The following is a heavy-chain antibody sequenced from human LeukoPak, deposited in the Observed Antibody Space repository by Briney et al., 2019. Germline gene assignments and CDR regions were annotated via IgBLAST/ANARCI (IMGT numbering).Heavy chain of an antibody. CDR2: ISSSGSTI. CDR1: GFSFSDYY. D-gene: IGHD2-15*01. V-gene: IGHV3-11*04. CDR3: SIVVVVAAGPRGFDP. Sequence: GGSLRLSCAASGFSFSDYYMSWIREAPGKGLEWVSYISSSGSTIYYADSVKGRFTISRDNAKNSLYLQMNSLRAEDTAVYYCSIVVVVAAGPRGFDPWGQGTLVTVSS. J-gene: IGHJ5*02.